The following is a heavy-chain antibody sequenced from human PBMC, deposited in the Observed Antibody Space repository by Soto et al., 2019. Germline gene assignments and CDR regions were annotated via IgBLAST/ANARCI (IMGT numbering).Heavy chain of an antibody. CDR2: IYYSGST. V-gene: IGHV4-30-4*01. J-gene: IGHJ6*02. CDR1: GGSISSGDYY. D-gene: IGHD2-15*01. CDR3: ARDPGSEVASNGMDV. Sequence: PSETLSLTCTVSGGSISSGDYYWSWIRQPPGKGLEWIGYIYYSGSTYYNPSLKSRVTISVDTSKNQFSLKLSSVTAADTAVYYCARDPGSEVASNGMDVWGQGTTVTVSS.